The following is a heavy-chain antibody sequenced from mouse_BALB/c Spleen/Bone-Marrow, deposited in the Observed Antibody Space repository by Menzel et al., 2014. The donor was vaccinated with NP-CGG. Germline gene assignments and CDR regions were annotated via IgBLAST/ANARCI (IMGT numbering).Heavy chain of an antibody. CDR3: ARYYLYAMDY. J-gene: IGHJ4*01. CDR1: GFSLTSYG. D-gene: IGHD1-1*02. Sequence: VQLQQSGPGLGAPSQSLSITCTVSGFSLTSYGVHWVRQPPGKGLEWLGVIWAGGSTNYNSALMSRLSISKDNSKSQVFLKMNSLQTDDTAMYYCARYYLYAMDYWGQGTSAAASS. V-gene: IGHV2-9*02. CDR2: IWAGGST.